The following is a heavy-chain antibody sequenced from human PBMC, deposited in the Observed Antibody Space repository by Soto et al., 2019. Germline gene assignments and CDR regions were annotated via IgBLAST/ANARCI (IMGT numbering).Heavy chain of an antibody. CDR3: ARMGIAAAGSHFRDY. V-gene: IGHV1-69*02. CDR2: IIPILGIA. J-gene: IGHJ4*02. D-gene: IGHD6-13*01. CDR1: GGTFSSYT. Sequence: SVKVSCKASGGTFSSYTISWVRQAPGQGLEWMGRIIPILGIANYAQKFQGRVTITADKSTSTAYMELSSLRSEDTAVYYCARMGIAAAGSHFRDYWGQGTLVTVSS.